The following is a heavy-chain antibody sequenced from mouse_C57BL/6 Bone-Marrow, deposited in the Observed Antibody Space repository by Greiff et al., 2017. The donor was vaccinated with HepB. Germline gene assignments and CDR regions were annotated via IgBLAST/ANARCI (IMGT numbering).Heavy chain of an antibody. CDR1: GYAFSSSW. J-gene: IGHJ3*01. CDR2: IYPGDGDT. V-gene: IGHV1-82*01. D-gene: IGHD2-5*01. CDR3: ARTPLYSNYPAWFAY. Sequence: VQLQESGPELVKPGASVKISCKASGYAFSSSWMNWVKQRPGKGLEWIGRIYPGDGDTNYNGKFKGKATLTADKSSSTAYMQLSSLTSEDSAVSFCARTPLYSNYPAWFAYWGQGTLVTVSA.